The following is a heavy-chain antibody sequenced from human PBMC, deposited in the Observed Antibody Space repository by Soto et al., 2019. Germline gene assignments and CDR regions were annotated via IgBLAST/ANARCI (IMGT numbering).Heavy chain of an antibody. J-gene: IGHJ5*02. Sequence: EVPLFESGGDLVQPGGSLGLSCAASGFTFSSYAMSWVRQAPGKGLAWVSAITGPGGNTYYADSLKGRFTISRDNSKNTPYRQMNTLRAEDTAVYYCAKGRSGSGSYYAQPEPWGQGTLVTGSS. D-gene: IGHD3-10*01. CDR3: AKGRSGSGSYYAQPEP. CDR1: GFTFSSYA. CDR2: ITGPGGNT. V-gene: IGHV3-23*01.